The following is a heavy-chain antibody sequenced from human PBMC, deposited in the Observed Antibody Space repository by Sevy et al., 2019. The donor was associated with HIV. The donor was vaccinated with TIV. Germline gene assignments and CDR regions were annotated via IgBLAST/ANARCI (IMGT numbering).Heavy chain of an antibody. J-gene: IGHJ5*02. CDR3: ARVDANYDKGFDP. V-gene: IGHV3-48*03. CDR1: GFTFRSYE. Sequence: GGSLRLSCEASGFTFRSYEMNWVRQAQGKGLEWVSYISSSGSIIYYADSVKGRFTISRDNAKNSLYMQMNSLRAEDTAVYYCARVDANYDKGFDPWGQGTLVTVSS. D-gene: IGHD3-22*01. CDR2: ISSSGSII.